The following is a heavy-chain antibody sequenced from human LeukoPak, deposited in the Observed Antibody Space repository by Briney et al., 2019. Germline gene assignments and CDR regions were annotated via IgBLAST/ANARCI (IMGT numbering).Heavy chain of an antibody. CDR2: ISYDGSNK. Sequence: TGRSLRLSCAASGFTFSSYAMHWVRQAPGKGLEWVAVISYDGSNKYYADSVKGRFTISRDNSKNTLYLQMNSLRAEDTAVYYCARNGLLYSSSWYPDYWGQGTLVAVSS. J-gene: IGHJ4*02. CDR3: ARNGLLYSSSWYPDY. CDR1: GFTFSSYA. D-gene: IGHD6-13*01. V-gene: IGHV3-30-3*01.